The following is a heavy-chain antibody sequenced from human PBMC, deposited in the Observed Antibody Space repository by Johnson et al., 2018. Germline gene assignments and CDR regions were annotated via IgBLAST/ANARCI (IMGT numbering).Heavy chain of an antibody. V-gene: IGHV3-15*07. J-gene: IGHJ3*02. CDR3: TTDRGRGRRRLIPI. CDR1: GFTFSNAW. Sequence: VQLVESGGGLVKPGESLRLSCAASGFTFSNAWMNWVRQAPGKGLEWVGRINRKTEGGTADYAAAVKGRCPISRDEADNRLFLEGNSLKTEDTALCDCTTDRGRGRRRLIPIWGQGKMVTGSS. D-gene: IGHD2-21*01. CDR2: INRKTEGGTA.